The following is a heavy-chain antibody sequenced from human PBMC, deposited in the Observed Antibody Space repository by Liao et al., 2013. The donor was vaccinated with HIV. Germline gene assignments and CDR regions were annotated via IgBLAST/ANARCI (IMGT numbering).Heavy chain of an antibody. V-gene: IGHV4-59*01. CDR1: DGSIRGYH. CDR2: VSHSGSS. Sequence: QVLLQESGPGLVRPSETLSLTCNVSDGSIRGYHWSWIRQPPGKGLEWIGYVSHSGSSNNNPSLKSRVTISIGQSQSEFFLDLSSVTTADTAVYYCARTDQYYDFWNGYENWFDPWGQGTLVTVSS. D-gene: IGHD3-3*01. J-gene: IGHJ5*02. CDR3: ARTDQYYDFWNGYENWFDP.